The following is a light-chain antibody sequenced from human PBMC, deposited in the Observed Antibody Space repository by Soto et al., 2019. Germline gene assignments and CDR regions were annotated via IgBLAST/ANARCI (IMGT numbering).Light chain of an antibody. J-gene: IGLJ1*01. Sequence: QSVLTQPPSASGTPGQRVTISCSGSSSNIGSNYVYWYQQPPGTAPKLLIYRNNQRPSGVPDRFSGSKSGTSASLAISGRRSEDEADYYCAAWDDSLSGLYVFGTGTKLTVL. CDR2: RNN. V-gene: IGLV1-47*01. CDR1: SSNIGSNY. CDR3: AAWDDSLSGLYV.